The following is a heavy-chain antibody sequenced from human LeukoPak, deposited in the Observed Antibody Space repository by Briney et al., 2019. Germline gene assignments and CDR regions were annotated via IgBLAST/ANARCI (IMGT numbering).Heavy chain of an antibody. D-gene: IGHD2-21*02. J-gene: IGHJ4*02. CDR3: ARMSGGDRTFDY. Sequence: SETLSLTCAVYGGSFSGYYWSGMRQPPGKGLEWIGEISHSGNTNYNPSLKRRVTISVDTSKNQFSLKLSSVTAADTAVYYCARMSGGDRTFDYCGQGTLVTVSS. CDR1: GGSFSGYY. CDR2: ISHSGNT. V-gene: IGHV4-34*01.